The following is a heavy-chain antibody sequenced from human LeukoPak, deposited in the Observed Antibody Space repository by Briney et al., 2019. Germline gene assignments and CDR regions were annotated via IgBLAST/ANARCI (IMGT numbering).Heavy chain of an antibody. Sequence: GGTLRLSCAASGFTFSSYGMSWVRQAPGKGLEWASAISGSGGSTYYADSVKGRFTISRDNSEKPLYLQMNSLRAEDTAVYYCATRGAVATWGGYYFDYWGQGTLVTVSS. CDR3: ATRGAVATWGGYYFDY. CDR2: ISGSGGST. D-gene: IGHD5-12*01. J-gene: IGHJ4*02. CDR1: GFTFSSYG. V-gene: IGHV3-23*01.